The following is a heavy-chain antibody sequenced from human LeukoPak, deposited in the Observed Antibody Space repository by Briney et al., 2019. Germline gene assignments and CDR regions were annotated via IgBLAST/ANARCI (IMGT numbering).Heavy chain of an antibody. J-gene: IGHJ3*02. Sequence: WASVKVSCKASGGTFSSYVISWVRQAPGQGLEWMGGIIPIFGTANYAQKFQGRVTITTDESTSTAYMELSSLRSEDTAVYYCARRMQQLAYDAFDIWGQGTMVTVSS. CDR2: IIPIFGTA. CDR1: GGTFSSYV. CDR3: ARRMQQLAYDAFDI. D-gene: IGHD6-13*01. V-gene: IGHV1-69*05.